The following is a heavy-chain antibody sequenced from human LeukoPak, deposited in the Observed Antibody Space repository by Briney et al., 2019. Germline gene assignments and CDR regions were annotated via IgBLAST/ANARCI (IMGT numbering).Heavy chain of an antibody. D-gene: IGHD4-23*01. CDR3: AKGPVADPGYYFDY. J-gene: IGHJ4*02. V-gene: IGHV3-23*01. CDR2: ISGSGGST. CDR1: GFTFSSYS. Sequence: PGGSLRLSCAASGFTFSSYSMNWVRQAPGKGLEWVSAISGSGGSTYYADSVKGRFTISRDNSKNTLYLQMNSLRAEDTAVYYCAKGPVADPGYYFDYWGQGTLVTVSS.